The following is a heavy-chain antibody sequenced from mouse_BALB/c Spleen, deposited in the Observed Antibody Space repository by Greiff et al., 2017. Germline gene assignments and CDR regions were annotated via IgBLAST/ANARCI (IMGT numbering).Heavy chain of an antibody. D-gene: IGHD3-3*01. V-gene: IGHV1S81*02. Sequence: QVQLQQPGAELVKPGASVKLSCKASGYTFTSYWMHWVKQRPGQGLEWIGEINPSNGRTNYNEKFKSKATLTVDKSSSTAYMQLSSLTSEDSAVYYCASWDRVAYWGQGTLVTVSA. CDR2: INPSNGRT. CDR1: GYTFTSYW. J-gene: IGHJ3*01. CDR3: ASWDRVAY.